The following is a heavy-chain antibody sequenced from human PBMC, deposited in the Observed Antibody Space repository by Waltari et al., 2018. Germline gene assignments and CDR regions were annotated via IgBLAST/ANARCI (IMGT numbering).Heavy chain of an antibody. CDR1: GFSFGTYG. CDR2: ISHDGDAK. Sequence: QVQLVASGGGVVQPGRSLSLSCEVSGFSFGTYGFHWVRQAPGKGLEWVAVISHDGDAKSYADSVKGRFTISRDKSNNRVSLQMDSLRAEDTAVYYCATAPQFIRHFDYWGQGTLVTVSS. CDR3: ATAPQFIRHFDY. J-gene: IGHJ4*02. V-gene: IGHV3-30*03.